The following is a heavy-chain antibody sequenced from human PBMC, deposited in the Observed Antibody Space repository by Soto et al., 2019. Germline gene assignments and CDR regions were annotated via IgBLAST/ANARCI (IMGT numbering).Heavy chain of an antibody. CDR3: AKDRHCSSASCYYFDY. CDR1: GFTFSSYG. J-gene: IGHJ4*02. CDR2: ISYDGSNK. D-gene: IGHD2-2*01. V-gene: IGHV3-30*18. Sequence: QVQLVESGGGVVQPGRSLRVSCAASGFTFSSYGMHWVRQAPGKGLEWVAVISYDGSNKYYADSVKGRFTISRDNSKNTLYLQMNSLRAEDTAVYYCAKDRHCSSASCYYFDYWGQGTLVTASS.